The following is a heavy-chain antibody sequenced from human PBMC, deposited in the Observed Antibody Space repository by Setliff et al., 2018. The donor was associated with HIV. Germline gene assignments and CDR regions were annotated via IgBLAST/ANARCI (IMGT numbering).Heavy chain of an antibody. D-gene: IGHD3-16*02. CDR1: GFTFSSYG. CDR2: IWYDGSNK. Sequence: PGGSLRLSCAASGFTFSSYGMHWVRQATGKGLEWVAVIWYDGSNKYYADSVKGRFTISRDTAKTSLYLEMNSLRAEDTALYYCTRGYRTSNWFDPWGHGTLVTVSS. J-gene: IGHJ5*02. CDR3: TRGYRTSNWFDP. V-gene: IGHV3-33*01.